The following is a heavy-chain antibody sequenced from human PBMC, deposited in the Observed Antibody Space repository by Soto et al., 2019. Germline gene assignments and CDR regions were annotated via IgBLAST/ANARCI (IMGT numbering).Heavy chain of an antibody. CDR1: GGPISSSSYY. CDR2: IYYTGYT. D-gene: IGHD5-18*01. Sequence: SETLSLTCSVSGGPISSSSYYWGWIRQAPGKGLEWLATIYYTGYTYHNPSLKSHVTISVDTSKNQFSLKLTSVTAADTALYYCARSAIATHWFFDLWGRGTLVTVSS. V-gene: IGHV4-39*01. CDR3: ARSAIATHWFFDL. J-gene: IGHJ2*01.